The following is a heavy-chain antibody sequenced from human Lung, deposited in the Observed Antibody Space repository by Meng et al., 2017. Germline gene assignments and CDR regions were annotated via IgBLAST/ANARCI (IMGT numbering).Heavy chain of an antibody. J-gene: IGHJ4*02. D-gene: IGHD3-10*01. CDR2: INWNGGTT. CDR3: ARAPGDYYGSGSYYRV. V-gene: IGHV3-20*01. Sequence: GESLKISCAASGFSFDDYGMSWVRQAPGKGLEWVSGINWNGGTTGYADSVKGRFTISRDNAKNSLYLQMNSLRAEDTALYDCARAPGDYYGSGSYYRVWGQGTLVTVSS. CDR1: GFSFDDYG.